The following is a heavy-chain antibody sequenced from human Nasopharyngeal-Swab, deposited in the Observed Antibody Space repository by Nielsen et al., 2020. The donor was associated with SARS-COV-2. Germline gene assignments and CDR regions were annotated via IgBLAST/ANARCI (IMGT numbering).Heavy chain of an antibody. CDR1: GGSFSGYY. J-gene: IGHJ3*02. V-gene: IGHV4-34*01. CDR3: ARGGIITPDAFDI. D-gene: IGHD1-14*01. CDR2: INHSGST. Sequence: SQTLSLTCAVYGGSFSGYYWSWIRQPPGKGLEWIGEINHSGSTNYNPSLKSRVTISVDTSKNQFSLKLSSVTAADTAVYYCARGGIITPDAFDIWGQGTMVTVS.